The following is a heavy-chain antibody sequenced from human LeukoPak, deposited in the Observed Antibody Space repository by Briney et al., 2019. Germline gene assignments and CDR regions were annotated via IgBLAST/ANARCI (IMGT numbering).Heavy chain of an antibody. CDR1: GYTFTSYG. V-gene: IGHV1-18*01. J-gene: IGHJ6*02. Sequence: ASVKVSCKASGYTFTSYGISWVRQAPGQGLEWMGWISAYNGNTNYAQKLQGRVTMTTDTSTSTAYMELRSLRSDDTAVYYCARDRKKADYYYYYGMDVWGQGTTVTVSS. D-gene: IGHD1-14*01. CDR2: ISAYNGNT. CDR3: ARDRKKADYYYYYGMDV.